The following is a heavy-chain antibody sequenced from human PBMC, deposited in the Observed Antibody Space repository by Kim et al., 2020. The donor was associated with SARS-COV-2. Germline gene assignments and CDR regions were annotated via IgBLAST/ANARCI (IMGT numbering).Heavy chain of an antibody. CDR3: ARDESSSWYNWFDP. CDR2: IIPILGIA. V-gene: IGHV1-69*04. Sequence: SVKVSCKASGGTFSSYAISWVRQAPGQGLEWMGRIIPILGIANYAQKFQGRVTITADKSTSTAYMELSSLRTEDTAVYYCARDESSSWYNWFDPWRQGTLVTVSS. D-gene: IGHD6-13*01. J-gene: IGHJ5*02. CDR1: GGTFSSYA.